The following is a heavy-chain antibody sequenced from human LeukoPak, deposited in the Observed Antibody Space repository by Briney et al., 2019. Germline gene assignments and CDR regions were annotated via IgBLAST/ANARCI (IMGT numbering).Heavy chain of an antibody. J-gene: IGHJ4*02. V-gene: IGHV4-59*01. CDR3: ARALAYDYGDYFVDY. Sequence: KPSETLSLTCTVSGGSISSYYWSWIRQPPGKGLEWIGYIYYSGSTNYTPSLKSRVTISVDTSKNQFSLKLSSVTAADTAVYYCARALAYDYGDYFVDYWGQGTLVTVSS. CDR1: GGSISSYY. CDR2: IYYSGST. D-gene: IGHD4-17*01.